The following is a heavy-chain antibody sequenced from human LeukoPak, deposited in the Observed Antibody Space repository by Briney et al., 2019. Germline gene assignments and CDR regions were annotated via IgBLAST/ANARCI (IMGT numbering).Heavy chain of an antibody. V-gene: IGHV4-59*01. CDR3: ARETCSGGSCFQFDF. CDR1: GDSISNYY. J-gene: IGHJ4*02. Sequence: SETLSLTCTVSGDSISNYYWSWIRQSPGKGLEWIGYIYYSGSTNYNPSLKSRVTISVDTFKNQFSLKLSSVTAADTAVYYCARETCSGGSCFQFDFWGQGALVTVSS. CDR2: IYYSGST. D-gene: IGHD2-15*01.